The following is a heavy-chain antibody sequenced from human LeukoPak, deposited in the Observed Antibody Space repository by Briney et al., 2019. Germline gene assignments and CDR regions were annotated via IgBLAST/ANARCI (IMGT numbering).Heavy chain of an antibody. V-gene: IGHV1-2*02. Sequence: ASVKVSCKASGYTFTGYYMHWVRQAPGQGLEWMGWINPNSGGTNYAQKFQGRVTMTRDTSISTAYMERSRLRSDDTAVYYCARDEGGDGYNYNWFDPWGQGTLVTVSS. CDR2: INPNSGGT. J-gene: IGHJ5*02. D-gene: IGHD5-24*01. CDR1: GYTFTGYY. CDR3: ARDEGGDGYNYNWFDP.